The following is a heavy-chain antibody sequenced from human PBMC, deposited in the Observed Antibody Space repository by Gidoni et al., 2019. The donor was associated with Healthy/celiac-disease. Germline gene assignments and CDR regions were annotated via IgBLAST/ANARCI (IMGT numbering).Heavy chain of an antibody. Sequence: EVQLLESGGGLVQPGGFLRLSCAAFGFTFSSYAMSWVRQAPGKGLEWVSAISGSGGSTYYADSVKGRFTISRDNSKNTLYLQMNSLRAEDTAVYYCAKGLSGYSYGYNAAFDYWGQGTLVTVSS. D-gene: IGHD5-18*01. CDR2: ISGSGGST. CDR1: GFTFSSYA. CDR3: AKGLSGYSYGYNAAFDY. V-gene: IGHV3-23*01. J-gene: IGHJ4*02.